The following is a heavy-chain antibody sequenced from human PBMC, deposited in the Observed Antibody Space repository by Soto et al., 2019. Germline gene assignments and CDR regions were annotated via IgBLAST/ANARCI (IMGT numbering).Heavy chain of an antibody. V-gene: IGHV2-5*02. D-gene: IGHD1-26*01. J-gene: IGHJ5*01. CDR1: GFSLSTSGVG. CDR2: IYWDDDK. Sequence: SGPTLVNPTQTLTLTCTFSGFSLSTSGVGVGWIRQPPGKALEWLALIYWDDDKRYSPSLKSRLTITKDTFNNQVVLTMTNMDLVDTATYYCAPRGPGAPHRHHNWFDSWGPGILVTLFS. CDR3: APRGPGAPHRHHNWFDS.